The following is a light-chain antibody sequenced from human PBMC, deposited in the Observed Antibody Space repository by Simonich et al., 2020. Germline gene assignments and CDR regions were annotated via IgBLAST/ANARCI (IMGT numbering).Light chain of an antibody. Sequence: QSALTQPRSVSGSPGQSVTISCTGTSSDVGGYNYVSWYQQHPGKAPKLMIYDVIKRASGVPDRFPGSKSGNTASLTISGLQAEDEADYYCCSYAGSYTWVFGGGTKLTVL. J-gene: IGLJ3*02. CDR3: CSYAGSYTWV. CDR2: DVI. V-gene: IGLV2-11*01. CDR1: SSDVGGYNY.